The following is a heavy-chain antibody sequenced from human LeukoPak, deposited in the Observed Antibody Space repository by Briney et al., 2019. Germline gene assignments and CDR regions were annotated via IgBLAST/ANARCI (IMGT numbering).Heavy chain of an antibody. D-gene: IGHD2-2*02. CDR2: INSDGSST. Sequence: GGSLRLSCAASGFTFSSYWMHWVRQAPGKGLVWVSRINSDGSSTSYADSVKGRFTISRDNAKNTLYLQMNSLRAEDTAVYYCARGPGYKRAFDIWGQGTMVTVSS. CDR3: ARGPGYKRAFDI. V-gene: IGHV3-74*01. CDR1: GFTFSSYW. J-gene: IGHJ3*02.